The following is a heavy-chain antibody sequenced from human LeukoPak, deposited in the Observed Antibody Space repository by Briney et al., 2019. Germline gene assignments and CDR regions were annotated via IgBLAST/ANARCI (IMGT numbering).Heavy chain of an antibody. Sequence: GGSLRLTCAASGFTFINYGMHWVRQAPGKGLEWVAVISYDGTNKYYADSVKGRFTISRDNSKNTLYLQMNSLKTDDTAVYYCANYGDYQYFDYWGQGAPVTVSS. J-gene: IGHJ4*02. D-gene: IGHD4-17*01. V-gene: IGHV3-30*18. CDR1: GFTFINYG. CDR3: ANYGDYQYFDY. CDR2: ISYDGTNK.